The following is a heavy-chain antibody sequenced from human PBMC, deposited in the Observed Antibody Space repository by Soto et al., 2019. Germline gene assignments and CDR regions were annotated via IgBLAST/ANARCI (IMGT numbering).Heavy chain of an antibody. Sequence: QVQLVQSGAEMKKPGSSVKVSCKTSGGAFSNFAVSWVRQAPGQGLEWVGGITPILGTPSYAQKFQGRVTITADVSTTSAYMEITSLTSEDTALYYCGRGGSGSRGDYWGQGTLVTVSS. J-gene: IGHJ4*02. V-gene: IGHV1-69*01. D-gene: IGHD3-10*01. CDR2: ITPILGTP. CDR1: GGAFSNFA. CDR3: GRGGSGSRGDY.